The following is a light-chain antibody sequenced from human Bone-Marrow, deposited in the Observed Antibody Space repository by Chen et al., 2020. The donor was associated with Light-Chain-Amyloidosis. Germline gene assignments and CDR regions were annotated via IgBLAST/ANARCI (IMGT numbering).Light chain of an antibody. CDR1: SSDVGSYNY. CDR3: SSYTSSSTSWV. V-gene: IGLV2-14*01. CDR2: EVS. Sequence: QSALTQPASVSGSPGQSIAISGTGTSSDVGSYNYVSWYQQHPGKAPKLMLYEVSNRPSGVSNRFAGSKSGNTASLTISGLQAEDEADYYCSSYTSSSTSWVFGGGTKLTVL. J-gene: IGLJ3*02.